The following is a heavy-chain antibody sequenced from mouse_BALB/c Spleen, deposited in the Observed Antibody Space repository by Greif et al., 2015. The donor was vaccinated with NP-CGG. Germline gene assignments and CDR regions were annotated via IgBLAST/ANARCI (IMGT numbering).Heavy chain of an antibody. CDR3: ARGCYYGSHWYFDV. Sequence: QVHVKQSGAELVRPGTSVKISCKASGYTFTNYWLGWVKQRPGHGLEWIGDIYPGGGYTNYNEKFKGKATLTADTSSSTAYMQLSSLTSEDSAVYFCARGCYYGSHWYFDVWGAGTTVTVSS. V-gene: IGHV1-63*02. D-gene: IGHD2-1*01. CDR1: GYTFTNYW. CDR2: IYPGGGYT. J-gene: IGHJ1*01.